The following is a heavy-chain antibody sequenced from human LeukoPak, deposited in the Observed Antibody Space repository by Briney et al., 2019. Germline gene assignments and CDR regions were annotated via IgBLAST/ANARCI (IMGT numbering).Heavy chain of an antibody. CDR1: GYTFTSYD. V-gene: IGHV1-8*01. CDR2: MKPNSGNT. CDR3: ARAGITMVRGVIEGDAFDI. Sequence: ASVKVSCKASGYTFTSYDINWVRQATGLGLEWMGWMKPNSGNTGYAQKFQGRVTMTKNTSISTAYMELSSLRSEDTAVYYCARAGITMVRGVIEGDAFDIWGQGTMVTVSS. D-gene: IGHD3-10*01. J-gene: IGHJ3*02.